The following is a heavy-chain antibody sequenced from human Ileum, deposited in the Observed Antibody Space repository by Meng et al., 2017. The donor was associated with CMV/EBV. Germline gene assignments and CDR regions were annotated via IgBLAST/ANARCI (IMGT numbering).Heavy chain of an antibody. Sequence: ESLKISCAASGFTFSSYEMNWVRQAPGKGLEWIGYVSYSGSTNYKSSLKSRVTISVDTPKNQFSLKLKSVTAADTAVYFCARRWEGLTWFDYWGQGMLVTVSS. J-gene: IGHJ4*02. V-gene: IGHV4-59*01. CDR2: VSYSGST. CDR1: GFTFSSYE. CDR3: ARRWEGLTWFDY. D-gene: IGHD1-26*01.